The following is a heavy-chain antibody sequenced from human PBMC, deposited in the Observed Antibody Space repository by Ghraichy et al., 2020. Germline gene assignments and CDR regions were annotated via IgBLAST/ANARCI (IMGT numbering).Heavy chain of an antibody. V-gene: IGHV1-2*06. D-gene: IGHD4-17*01. CDR1: GYTFTGYY. Sequence: ASVKVSCKASGYTFTGYYMHWVRQAPGQGLEWMGRINPNSGGTNYAQKFQGRVTMTRDTSISTAYMELSRLRSDDTAVYYCASIDYGDYNDAFDIWGQGTMVTVSS. CDR2: INPNSGGT. CDR3: ASIDYGDYNDAFDI. J-gene: IGHJ3*02.